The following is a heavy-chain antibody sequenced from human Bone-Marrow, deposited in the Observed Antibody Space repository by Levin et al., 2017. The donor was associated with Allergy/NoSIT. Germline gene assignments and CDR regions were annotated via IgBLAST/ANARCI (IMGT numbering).Heavy chain of an antibody. V-gene: IGHV1-69*01. CDR3: ARDSDIVVVGGFDY. CDR2: IIPIFGTA. D-gene: IGHD2-15*01. CDR1: GGTFSSYA. J-gene: IGHJ4*02. Sequence: KISCKASGGTFSSYAISWVRQAPGQGLEWMGGIIPIFGTANYAQKFQGRVTITADESTSTAYMELSSLRSEDTAVYYCARDSDIVVVGGFDYWGQGTLVTVSS.